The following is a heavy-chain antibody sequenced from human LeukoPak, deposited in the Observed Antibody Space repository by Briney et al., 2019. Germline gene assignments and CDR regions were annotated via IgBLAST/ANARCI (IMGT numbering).Heavy chain of an antibody. Sequence: SQTLSLTCAVSGGSISSGGYRWTWIRQAPGKGLEWIGYHYYSGTTNYSPSLKSRVDISIDTFRNQFSLRLTSVTAADTAVYYCARGRYYGDYIDYWGQGALVTVSS. V-gene: IGHV4-30-4*08. CDR3: ARGRYYGDYIDY. CDR1: GGSISSGGYR. J-gene: IGHJ4*02. D-gene: IGHD4-17*01. CDR2: HYYSGTT.